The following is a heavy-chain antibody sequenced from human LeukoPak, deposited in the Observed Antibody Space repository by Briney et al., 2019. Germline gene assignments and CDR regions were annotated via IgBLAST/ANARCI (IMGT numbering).Heavy chain of an antibody. Sequence: APVKVSCKASGYTFTGYYMHWVRQAPGQGLEWMGWINPNSGGTNYAQKFQGRVTMTRDTSISTAYMELSRLRSDDTAVYYCASFDSSAAPVDYWGQGTLVTVSS. CDR1: GYTFTGYY. CDR2: INPNSGGT. V-gene: IGHV1-2*02. D-gene: IGHD2-2*01. CDR3: ASFDSSAAPVDY. J-gene: IGHJ4*02.